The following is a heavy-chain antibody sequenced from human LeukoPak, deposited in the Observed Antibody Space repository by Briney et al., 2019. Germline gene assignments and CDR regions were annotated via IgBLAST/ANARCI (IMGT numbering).Heavy chain of an antibody. J-gene: IGHJ3*02. V-gene: IGHV3-30-3*01. Sequence: GGSLRLSCAASGFTFSSYAMHWVRQAPGKGLEWVAVISYDGSNKYYADSVKGRFTISRDNSKNTLYLQMNSLRAEDTAVYYCARDSAAVAGTGSAFDIRGQGTMVTVSS. CDR1: GFTFSSYA. D-gene: IGHD6-19*01. CDR2: ISYDGSNK. CDR3: ARDSAAVAGTGSAFDI.